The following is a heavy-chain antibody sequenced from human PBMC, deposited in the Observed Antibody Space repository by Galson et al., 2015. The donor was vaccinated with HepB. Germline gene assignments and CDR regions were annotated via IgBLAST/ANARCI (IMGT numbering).Heavy chain of an antibody. J-gene: IGHJ6*02. CDR1: GFTFSSYA. D-gene: IGHD5-18*01. CDR3: ARERLRVQLWGTGRYYYYGMDV. CDR2: ISYDGSNK. V-gene: IGHV3-30*04. Sequence: SLRLSCAASGFTFSSYAMHWVRQAPGKGLEWVAVISYDGSNKYYADSVKGRFTISRDNSKNTLYLQMNSLRAEDTAVYYCARERLRVQLWGTGRYYYYGMDVWGQGTTVTVSS.